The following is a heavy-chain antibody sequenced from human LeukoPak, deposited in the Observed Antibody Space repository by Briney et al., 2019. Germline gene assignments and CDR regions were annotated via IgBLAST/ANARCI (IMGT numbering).Heavy chain of an antibody. V-gene: IGHV3-23*01. CDR2: ISTNGGIT. J-gene: IGHJ4*02. CDR3: AKDVFSHSNSWYYFDF. D-gene: IGHD2-2*01. Sequence: GGSLRLSCATSGFTFSSYAMSWVRQAPGKGLEWVSGISTNGGITYYEDSVRGRFTISRDNSKNTLYLQMNSLRAEDTAVYSCAKDVFSHSNSWYYFDFWGQGTLVTVSS. CDR1: GFTFSSYA.